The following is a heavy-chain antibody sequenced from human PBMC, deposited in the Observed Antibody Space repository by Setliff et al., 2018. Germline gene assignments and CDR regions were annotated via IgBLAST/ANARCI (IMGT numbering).Heavy chain of an antibody. V-gene: IGHV4-59*01. CDR2: IYYTGST. CDR1: GMSITSYY. J-gene: IGHJ5*02. CDR3: ARALRSPLGGTAFVPVHFDP. D-gene: IGHD3-16*01. Sequence: SETLSLTCSVSGMSITSYYWSWIRQSPGRGLEWIGYIYYTGSTTYSPSLTSRVTISPDTSKNQFHLTVKSVTEADTAVYYCARALRSPLGGTAFVPVHFDPWGQGILVTVSS.